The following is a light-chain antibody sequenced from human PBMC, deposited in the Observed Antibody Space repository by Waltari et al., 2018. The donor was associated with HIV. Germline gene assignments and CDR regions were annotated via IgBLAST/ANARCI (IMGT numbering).Light chain of an antibody. CDR1: SSDVGSYNL. CDR2: EVS. CDR3: CSYAGSSTVV. V-gene: IGLV2-23*02. Sequence: QSALTQPASVSGSPGQSITISCTGTSSDVGSYNLVSWYQQHPGKAPTLMIYEVSKRPSGVSNRCSGSKSGNTASLTISGLQAEDEADYYCCSYAGSSTVVFGGGTKLTVL. J-gene: IGLJ2*01.